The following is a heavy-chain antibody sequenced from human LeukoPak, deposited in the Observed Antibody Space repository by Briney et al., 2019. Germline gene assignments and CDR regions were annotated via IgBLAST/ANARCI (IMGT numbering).Heavy chain of an antibody. D-gene: IGHD6-25*01. CDR1: GFTFSSYA. V-gene: IGHV3-23*01. CDR2: VSGSGDST. J-gene: IGHJ5*02. Sequence: GGSLRLSCTASGFTFSSYAMNWVRQAPGKGLEWVSVVSGSGDSTYYAESVKGRFTISRDNAKNTLYLQMNSLRAEDTAVYYCAKQGVAASATSWFDPWGQGTLVTVSS. CDR3: AKQGVAASATSWFDP.